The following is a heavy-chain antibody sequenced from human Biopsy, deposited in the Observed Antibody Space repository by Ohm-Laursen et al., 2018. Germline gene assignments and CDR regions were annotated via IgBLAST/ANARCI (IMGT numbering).Heavy chain of an antibody. Sequence: VKISCKAPGGTFSNYGVNWVRQAPGQGLEWLGGNIPILGTGNYAQKFQDRVPVAADTSTSTATMELRSLRSDDTAVYYCATKLTGYFHHWGQGTLVIVSS. CDR1: GGTFSNYG. D-gene: IGHD3-9*01. V-gene: IGHV1-69*13. CDR2: NIPILGTG. J-gene: IGHJ1*01. CDR3: ATKLTGYFHH.